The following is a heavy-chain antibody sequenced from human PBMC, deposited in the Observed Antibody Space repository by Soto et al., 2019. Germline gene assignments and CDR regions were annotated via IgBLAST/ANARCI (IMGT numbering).Heavy chain of an antibody. Sequence: QVQLVQSGAEVKKPGSSVKVSCKASGGTFSSYTISWVRQAPGQGLEWMGRIIPILGIANYAQKFQGRVTITADKSTSTAYMELSSLRSEDTAVYYCARDRRLFYYGSGSRNEDAFDIWGQGTMVTVSS. CDR1: GGTFSSYT. CDR3: ARDRRLFYYGSGSRNEDAFDI. J-gene: IGHJ3*02. V-gene: IGHV1-69*08. D-gene: IGHD3-10*01. CDR2: IIPILGIA.